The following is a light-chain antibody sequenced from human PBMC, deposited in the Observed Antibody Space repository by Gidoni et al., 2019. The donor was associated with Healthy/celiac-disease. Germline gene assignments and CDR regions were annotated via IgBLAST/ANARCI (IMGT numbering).Light chain of an antibody. CDR1: QSISSY. J-gene: IGKJ4*01. CDR3: QQSYSTPRST. CDR2: AAS. V-gene: IGKV1-39*01. Sequence: DIQITQSPSSLSASVGDRVTITCRASQSISSYLNWYQQKPGKAPKLLIYAASSLQSGVPSRFSGSGSGTDFTLTISSLQPEDFATYYCQQSYSTPRSTFGGGTKVEIK.